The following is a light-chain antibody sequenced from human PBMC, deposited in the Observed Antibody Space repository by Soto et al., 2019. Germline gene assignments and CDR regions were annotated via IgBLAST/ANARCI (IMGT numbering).Light chain of an antibody. Sequence: QSALTQPPSASGTPGQRVTISCSGSSSNIGSNPVNWYQQLPGTAPKLLIYGNHQRPSGVPDRVSGSKSVTSASLAISGLQSEDEADYYCAAWDDSLGILVFGGGTKLTVL. CDR1: SSNIGSNP. CDR3: AAWDDSLGILV. CDR2: GNH. J-gene: IGLJ2*01. V-gene: IGLV1-44*01.